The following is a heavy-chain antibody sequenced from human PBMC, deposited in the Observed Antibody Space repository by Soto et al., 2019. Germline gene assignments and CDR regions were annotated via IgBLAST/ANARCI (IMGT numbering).Heavy chain of an antibody. Sequence: QVQLQESGPGLVKPSETLSLTCTVSGGSISSYYWSWIRQPPGKGLEWIGYIYYSGSTNYNPSLKNRVTISVDTSKNQFSLKLSSVPAADTAVYYCARGPFREVAGLFDYWGQGTLVTVSS. J-gene: IGHJ4*02. CDR3: ARGPFREVAGLFDY. CDR1: GGSISSYY. V-gene: IGHV4-59*01. CDR2: IYYSGST. D-gene: IGHD6-19*01.